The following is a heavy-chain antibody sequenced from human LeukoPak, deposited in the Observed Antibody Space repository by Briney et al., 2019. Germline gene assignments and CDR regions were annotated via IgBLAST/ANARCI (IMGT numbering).Heavy chain of an antibody. J-gene: IGHJ5*02. CDR2: IYYSGST. CDR3: AREGYCSGGSCDNWFDP. D-gene: IGHD2-15*01. V-gene: IGHV4-31*03. CDR1: GGSISSGGYY. Sequence: PSQTLSLTCTVSGGSISSGGYYWSWIRQHPGKGLEWIGYIYYSGSTYYNPSLKSRVTISVDRSKNQFSLNLSSVTAADTAVYYCAREGYCSGGSCDNWFDPWGQGTLVTVSS.